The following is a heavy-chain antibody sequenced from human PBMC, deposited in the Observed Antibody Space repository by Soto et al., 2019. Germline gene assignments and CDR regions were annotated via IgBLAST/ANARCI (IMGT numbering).Heavy chain of an antibody. Sequence: GGSLRLSCAASGFTFSSYGMHWVRQAPGKGLEWVAVIWYDGSNKYYADSVKGRFTISRDNSKNTLYLQMNSLRAEDTAVYYCARDLGATYLPSLGYFDYWGQGTLVTVSS. V-gene: IGHV3-33*01. CDR2: IWYDGSNK. D-gene: IGHD1-26*01. CDR3: ARDLGATYLPSLGYFDY. CDR1: GFTFSSYG. J-gene: IGHJ4*02.